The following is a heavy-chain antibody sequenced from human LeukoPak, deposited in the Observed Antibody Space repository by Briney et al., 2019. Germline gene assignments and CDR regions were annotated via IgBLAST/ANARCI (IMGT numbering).Heavy chain of an antibody. J-gene: IGHJ5*02. CDR1: GGSVSSTIYY. Sequence: SETLSLTCTVSGGSVSSTIYYWGWIRQPPGKGLEWIGSVYFSGSSYYNPSLKSRVTMSVDTSKNQFSLKLSSVTAPDTAVYYCARLGSSWFDPWGQGTLVTVSS. D-gene: IGHD6-13*01. V-gene: IGHV4-39*01. CDR3: ARLGSSWFDP. CDR2: VYFSGSS.